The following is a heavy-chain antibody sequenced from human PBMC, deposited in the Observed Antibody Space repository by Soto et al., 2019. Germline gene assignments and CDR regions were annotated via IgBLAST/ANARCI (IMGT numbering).Heavy chain of an antibody. CDR1: GGSISSSSYY. Sequence: QLQLEESGPGLVKPSETLSLTCTVSGGSISSSSYYWGWIRQSPGKGLEWIGSFYYSGSTYYSPSLKSRVTISGDTSNKQISLRLSSVTAADTAVYYCARISVASRYMDVWGKGSTVTVSS. J-gene: IGHJ6*03. V-gene: IGHV4-39*01. D-gene: IGHD5-12*01. CDR3: ARISVASRYMDV. CDR2: FYYSGST.